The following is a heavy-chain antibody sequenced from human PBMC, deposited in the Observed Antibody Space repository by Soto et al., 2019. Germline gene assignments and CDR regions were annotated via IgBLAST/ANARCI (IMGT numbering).Heavy chain of an antibody. D-gene: IGHD3-3*01. CDR3: ARQSILEWLLLSLNWFDP. Sequence: SETLSLTCTVSGDSTSSSNYYWGWIRQPPGKGLEWIGSISYSVSTYYNPSLKGRVTISADTSKNQFSLKLSSVTAADTAVYYCARQSILEWLLLSLNWFDPWGQGILVTVSS. V-gene: IGHV4-39*01. CDR2: ISYSVST. J-gene: IGHJ5*02. CDR1: GDSTSSSNYY.